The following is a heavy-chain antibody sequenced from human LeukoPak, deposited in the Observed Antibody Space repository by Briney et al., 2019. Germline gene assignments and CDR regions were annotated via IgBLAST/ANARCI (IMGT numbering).Heavy chain of an antibody. Sequence: GGTLRLSCAASGFTFSSYGMHWVRQAPGKGREWVAFIRYDGSNKYCAESVKGRFTISRDNSKNTLYLQMNSLRAEDTAVYYCAKDTTPPKAGFDPWGQGTLVTVSS. V-gene: IGHV3-30*02. CDR1: GFTFSSYG. CDR3: AKDTTPPKAGFDP. D-gene: IGHD1-14*01. CDR2: IRYDGSNK. J-gene: IGHJ5*02.